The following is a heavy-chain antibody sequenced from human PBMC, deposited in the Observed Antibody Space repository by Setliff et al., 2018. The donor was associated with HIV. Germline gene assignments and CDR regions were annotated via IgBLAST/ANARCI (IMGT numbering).Heavy chain of an antibody. Sequence: SETLSLTCSVSGGSILSGGYYWSWIRQHPGRGLEWIGYIYYSGSTNYNPSLKSRLTMSVDTSKSQFSLRLESMTAADTAMYYCARVSTAVTAAPLDYWSQGTLVTV. CDR1: GGSILSGGYY. V-gene: IGHV4-31*03. CDR2: IYYSGST. CDR3: ARVSTAVTAAPLDY. D-gene: IGHD4-17*01. J-gene: IGHJ4*02.